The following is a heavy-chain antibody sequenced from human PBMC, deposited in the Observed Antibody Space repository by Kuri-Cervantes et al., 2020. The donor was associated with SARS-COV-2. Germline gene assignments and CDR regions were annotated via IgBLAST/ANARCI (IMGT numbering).Heavy chain of an antibody. CDR1: GFTFDDYA. D-gene: IGHD3-3*01. V-gene: IGHV3-30-3*01. Sequence: GESLKISCAASGFTFDDYAMHWVRQAPGKGLEWVAVISYDGSNKYYADSVKGRFTISRDNSKNTLYLQMNSLRAEDTAVYYCAKANYDFWSGGWFDPWGQGTLVTVSS. J-gene: IGHJ5*02. CDR3: AKANYDFWSGGWFDP. CDR2: ISYDGSNK.